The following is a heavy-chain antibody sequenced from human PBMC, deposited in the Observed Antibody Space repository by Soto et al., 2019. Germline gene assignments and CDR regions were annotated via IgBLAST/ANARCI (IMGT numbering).Heavy chain of an antibody. J-gene: IGHJ4*02. V-gene: IGHV3-23*01. Sequence: GGSLRLSCAASGFTFSSYAMSWVRQAPGKGLEWVSAISGSGGSTYYADSVKGRFTISRDNSKNTLYLQMNSLRAEDTAVYYCAKMIVVVPAAIDFDYWGQGTLVTVSS. D-gene: IGHD2-2*01. CDR2: ISGSGGST. CDR1: GFTFSSYA. CDR3: AKMIVVVPAAIDFDY.